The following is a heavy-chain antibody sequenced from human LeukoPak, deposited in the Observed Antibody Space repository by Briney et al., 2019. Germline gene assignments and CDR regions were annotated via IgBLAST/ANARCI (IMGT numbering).Heavy chain of an antibody. CDR1: GGSVNSHF. CDR2: IYYNRAT. J-gene: IGHJ4*02. CDR3: ARFSSDCGETSCYLTY. V-gene: IGHV4-59*02. Sequence: SETLSLTCTVSGGSVNSHFWSWIRQPPGKGLEMIGHIYYNRATTYNPSLRGRVTMSIDVSKNQFSLELTSVTTTDTAVYYRARFSSDCGETSCYLTYWGQGILVTVSS. D-gene: IGHD2-2*01.